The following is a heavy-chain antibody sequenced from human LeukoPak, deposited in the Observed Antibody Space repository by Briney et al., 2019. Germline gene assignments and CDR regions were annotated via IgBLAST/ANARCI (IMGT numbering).Heavy chain of an antibody. V-gene: IGHV4-4*07. J-gene: IGHJ4*02. D-gene: IGHD6-19*01. CDR3: ARVGQWLDFDY. CDR2: IHSSGST. CDR1: GGSISGSISGTY. Sequence: SETLSLTCTVSGGSISGSISGTYWSWVRQPAGKGLEWIGRIHSSGSTKYNPSLKSRVTISVDRSKNHFSLKLNSVTAADTAVYYCARVGQWLDFDYWGQGTLVTVSS.